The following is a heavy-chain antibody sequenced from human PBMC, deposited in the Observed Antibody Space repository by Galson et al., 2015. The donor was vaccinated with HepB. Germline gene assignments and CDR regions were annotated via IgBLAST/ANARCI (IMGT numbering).Heavy chain of an antibody. J-gene: IGHJ6*02. V-gene: IGHV1-46*01. CDR2: IDPSGGTT. CDR1: GYTFTSYY. CDR3: ARDRDTLPTIFEVVINYYGMDV. D-gene: IGHD3-3*01. Sequence: SVKVSCKASGYTFTSYYIHWVQQAPGQGLEWMGMIDPSGGTTSYALKFQGRVIMTRDTSTGTVYMELSSLTSEDTAVYYCARDRDTLPTIFEVVINYYGMDVWGRGTTVTVSS.